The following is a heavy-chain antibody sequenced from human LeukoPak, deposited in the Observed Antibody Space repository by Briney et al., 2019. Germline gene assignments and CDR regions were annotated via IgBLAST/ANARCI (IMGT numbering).Heavy chain of an antibody. CDR1: GGSVSRHDLT. CDR3: VRSYDWVFDY. D-gene: IGHD1-1*01. V-gene: IGHV6-1*01. J-gene: IGHJ4*02. CDR2: TFYRSKWYN. Sequence: SQTLSLTCAISGGSVSRHDLTWDWVRQSPSRGLEWLGRTFYRSKWYNDYAVSVKSRITVSPDTSKNQFSLHLYSVTPEDTAVYYCVRSYDWVFDYWGQGTRVTVSS.